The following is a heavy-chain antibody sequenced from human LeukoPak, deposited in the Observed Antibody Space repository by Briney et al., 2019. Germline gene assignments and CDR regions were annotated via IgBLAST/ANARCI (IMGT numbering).Heavy chain of an antibody. J-gene: IGHJ6*03. CDR1: EFTLSGFY. V-gene: IGHV3-7*01. CDR3: AREAYYYMDV. Sequence: GGSLRLSCEGSEFTLSGFYMSWVRQAPGKGLEWVANINDDGNKKYYVDSVKGRFTISRDNAKNSLYLQMNSLRAEDTAVYYCAREAYYYMDVWGKGTTVTVSS. CDR2: INDDGNKK.